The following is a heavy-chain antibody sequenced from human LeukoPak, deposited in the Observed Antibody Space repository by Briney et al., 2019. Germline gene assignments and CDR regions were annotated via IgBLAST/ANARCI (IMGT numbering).Heavy chain of an antibody. CDR3: ATSSLWFGVLLTYFDY. V-gene: IGHV1-69*01. CDR2: IIPIFGTA. J-gene: IGHJ4*02. Sequence: ASVKVSCKASGGTFSSYAISWVRQAPGQGLEWMGGIIPIFGTANYAQKFQGRVTITADESTSTAYMELSSLRSEDTAVYYCATSSLWFGVLLTYFDYWGQGTLVTVSS. D-gene: IGHD3-10*01. CDR1: GGTFSSYA.